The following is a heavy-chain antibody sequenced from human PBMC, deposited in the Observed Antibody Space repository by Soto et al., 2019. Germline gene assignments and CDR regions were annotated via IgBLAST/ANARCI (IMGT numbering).Heavy chain of an antibody. CDR1: GFTFSDYY. CDR2: ISSSTSHT. CDR3: ARGRGAAADYFDF. J-gene: IGHJ4*02. V-gene: IGHV3-11*05. Sequence: VQLVESGGGLGKPGGSLRLSCAVSGFTFSDYYMTWIRQAPGRGLEWVSYISSSTSHTNYAESVKGRFTISRDDAKNSLFLQMNSLRAEDTAVYYCARGRGAAADYFDFWGQGTMVNVSS. D-gene: IGHD6-13*01.